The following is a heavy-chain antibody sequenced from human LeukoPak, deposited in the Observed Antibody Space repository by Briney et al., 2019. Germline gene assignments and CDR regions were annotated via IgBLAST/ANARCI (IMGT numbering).Heavy chain of an antibody. CDR1: GYSFTSYW. J-gene: IGHJ5*02. Sequence: GESLKISCKGSGYSFTSYWIGWVGQMPGKGLEWMEIIYPGDSDTRYSPSFQGQVTISADKSISTAYLQWSSLKASDTAMYYCARAYSSSSVWFDPWGQGTLVTVSS. V-gene: IGHV5-51*01. CDR2: IYPGDSDT. D-gene: IGHD6-6*01. CDR3: ARAYSSSSVWFDP.